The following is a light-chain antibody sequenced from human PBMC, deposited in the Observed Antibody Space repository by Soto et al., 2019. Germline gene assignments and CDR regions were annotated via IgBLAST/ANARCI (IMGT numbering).Light chain of an antibody. CDR3: QSYDRSLSGSRV. V-gene: IGLV1-40*01. CDR2: DNS. J-gene: IGLJ1*01. Sequence: QSVLTQPPXVSGAPGQXVTISCTGSSSNIGAGYDVHWYQQLPGTAPKLLIYDNSNRPSGVPDRFSGSKSGTSASLAITGLQAEDEADYYCQSYDRSLSGSRVFGTGTKVTVL. CDR1: SSNIGAGYD.